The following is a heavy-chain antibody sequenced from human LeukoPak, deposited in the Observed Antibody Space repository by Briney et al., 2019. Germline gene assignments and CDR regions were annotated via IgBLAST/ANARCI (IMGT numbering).Heavy chain of an antibody. D-gene: IGHD3-10*01. V-gene: IGHV3-23*01. Sequence: GGSPRLSCAGSGFAFCTYAMSWVRQAPGMGLEGVSSISADGQVTYYADSAEGRFTVSRDNSKSTLYLQLNSLRAEDTATYYCARDPYNTILYRLAHWGQGTLVTVSS. CDR2: ISADGQVT. CDR3: ARDPYNTILYRLAH. CDR1: GFAFCTYA. J-gene: IGHJ4*02.